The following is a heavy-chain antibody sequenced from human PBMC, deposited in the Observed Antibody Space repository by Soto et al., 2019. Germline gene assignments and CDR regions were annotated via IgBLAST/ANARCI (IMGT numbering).Heavy chain of an antibody. V-gene: IGHV4-61*03. CDR3: VRGGGYCSGGSCWWFDP. D-gene: IGHD2-15*01. CDR1: GGPVSSGSYS. CDR2: IHYSGTT. J-gene: IGHJ5*02. Sequence: TSETLSLTCTVSGGPVSSGSYSWSWIRQPPGEGLEWIGYIHYSGTTNYNPSLKSRVTMSVDTSKNHFSLSLGSATAADTAGYYCVRGGGYCSGGSCWWFDPWGQGTLVTVSS.